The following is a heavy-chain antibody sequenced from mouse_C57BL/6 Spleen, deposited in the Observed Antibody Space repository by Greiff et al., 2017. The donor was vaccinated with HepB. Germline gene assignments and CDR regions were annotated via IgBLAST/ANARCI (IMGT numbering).Heavy chain of an antibody. D-gene: IGHD2-3*01. Sequence: QVQLQQSGAELVRPGTSVKLSCKASGYTFTSYWMHWVKQRPGQGLEWIGVIDPSDSYTNYNQKFKSKATLTVDKSSSTAYMQLSSLTSEDSAVYYCASPDGYHGDYWGQGTTLTVSS. J-gene: IGHJ2*01. CDR3: ASPDGYHGDY. V-gene: IGHV1-59*01. CDR2: IDPSDSYT. CDR1: GYTFTSYW.